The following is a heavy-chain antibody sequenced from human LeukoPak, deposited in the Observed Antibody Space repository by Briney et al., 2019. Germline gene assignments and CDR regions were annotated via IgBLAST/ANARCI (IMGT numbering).Heavy chain of an antibody. J-gene: IGHJ4*02. CDR3: ARDTHSGSYFFPSYYFDY. D-gene: IGHD1-26*01. CDR2: INPSGGST. V-gene: IGHV1-46*01. Sequence: ASVKVSCKASGYTFTSYYMHWVRQAPGQGLEWMGIINPSGGSTSYAQKFQGRVTMTRDTSTSTVYMELSSLRSEDTAVYYCARDTHSGSYFFPSYYFDYWGQGTLVTVSS. CDR1: GYTFTSYY.